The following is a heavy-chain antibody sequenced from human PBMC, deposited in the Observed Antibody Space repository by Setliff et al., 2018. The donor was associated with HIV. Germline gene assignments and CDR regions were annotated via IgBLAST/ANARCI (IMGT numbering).Heavy chain of an antibody. CDR1: GGTFNGYY. V-gene: IGHV4-34*01. CDR3: ARARRAGSGPKYFQH. D-gene: IGHD2-15*01. CDR2: INHSGST. Sequence: LSLTCAVYGGTFNGYYWSWIRQPPGKGLEWIGEINHSGSTNYNPSLKSRVTMSVDKSKNQFSLRLSSVTAADTAVYYCARARRAGSGPKYFQHWGQGTLVTVSS. J-gene: IGHJ1*01.